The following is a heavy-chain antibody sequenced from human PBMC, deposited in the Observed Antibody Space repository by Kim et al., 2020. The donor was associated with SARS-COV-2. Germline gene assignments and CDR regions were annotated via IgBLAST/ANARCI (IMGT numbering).Heavy chain of an antibody. D-gene: IGHD3-10*01. CDR2: IDPSDSYT. CDR1: GYSFTSYW. J-gene: IGHJ4*02. CDR3: ARFYGSGSYYMNFDY. Sequence: GESLKISCKGSGYSFTSYWISWVRQMPGKGLEWMGRIDPSDSYTNYSPSFQGHVTISADKSISTAYLQWSSLKASDTAMYYCARFYGSGSYYMNFDYWGQGTLVTVSS. V-gene: IGHV5-10-1*01.